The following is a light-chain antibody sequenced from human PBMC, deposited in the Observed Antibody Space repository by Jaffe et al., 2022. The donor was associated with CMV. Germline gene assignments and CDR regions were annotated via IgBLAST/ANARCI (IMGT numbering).Light chain of an antibody. CDR3: SSYTTSSTAV. CDR1: SSDVGSSKY. CDR2: DVS. J-gene: IGLJ2*01. Sequence: QSALTQPASVSGSPGQSITISCTGTSSDVGSSKYVSWYQQHPDTAPKLVIYDVSNRPSGVSDRFSGSKSGNTASLTISGLQAEDEADYYCSSYTTSSTAVFGGGTKLTVL. V-gene: IGLV2-14*03.